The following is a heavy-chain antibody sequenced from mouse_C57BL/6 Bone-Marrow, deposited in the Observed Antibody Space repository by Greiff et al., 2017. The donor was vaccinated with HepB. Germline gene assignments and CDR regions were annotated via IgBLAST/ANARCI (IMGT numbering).Heavy chain of an antibody. CDR2: INPYNGGT. J-gene: IGHJ4*01. CDR1: GYTFTDYY. D-gene: IGHD1-1*01. V-gene: IGHV1-19*01. CDR3: ARGGTYYGSSYGYAMDY. Sequence: EVKLQESGPVLVKPGASVKMSCKASGYTFTDYYMNWVKQSHGKSLEWIGVINPYNGGTSYNQKFKGKATLTVDKSSSTAYMELNSLTSEDSAVYYCARGGTYYGSSYGYAMDYWGQGTSVTVSS.